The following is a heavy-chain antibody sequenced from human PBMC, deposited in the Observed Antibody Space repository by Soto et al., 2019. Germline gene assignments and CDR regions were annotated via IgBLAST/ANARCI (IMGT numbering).Heavy chain of an antibody. CDR2: ISGSGGST. J-gene: IGHJ4*02. CDR1: GFTFSGYS. Sequence: PGGSMRLSCAAAGFTFSGYSMSWVRQAPGKGLELVSAISGSGGSTYYADSVKGRFTISRDNSKNTLYLQMNSLRAEDTAVYYCAKAIQRNIVVVPAANEFDYWGQGTLVTVSS. CDR3: AKAIQRNIVVVPAANEFDY. V-gene: IGHV3-23*01. D-gene: IGHD2-2*01.